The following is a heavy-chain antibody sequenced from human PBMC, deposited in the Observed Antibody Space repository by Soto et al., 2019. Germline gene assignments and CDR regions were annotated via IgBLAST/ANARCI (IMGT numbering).Heavy chain of an antibody. CDR1: GFTFSKFA. CDR2: ISNSFSDGNT. J-gene: IGHJ4*02. CDR3: AKVFSPEGGNYFDS. Sequence: HPGGSLRLSCAASGFTFSKFAMNWVRQAPGKGLEWVSAISNSFSDGNTHYADSVEGRFTVSRHNDKNTVFLEMNGLRADDTAVYYCAKVFSPEGGNYFDSWGQGTQVTVSS. V-gene: IGHV3-23*01.